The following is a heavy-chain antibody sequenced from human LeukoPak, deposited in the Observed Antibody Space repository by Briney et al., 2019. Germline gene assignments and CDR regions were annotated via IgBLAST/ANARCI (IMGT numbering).Heavy chain of an antibody. CDR2: INPSGGST. Sequence: ASVTVSCKSSGYTFTSYYIHWVRQAPGQGLEWMGIINPSGGSTSYAQKFLGRVTTTRDMSTSTVYMELSSLRSEDTAVYYCAIPKAAAGTSFDYWGQGTLVTVSS. J-gene: IGHJ4*02. CDR3: AIPKAAAGTSFDY. V-gene: IGHV1-46*01. D-gene: IGHD6-13*01. CDR1: GYTFTSYY.